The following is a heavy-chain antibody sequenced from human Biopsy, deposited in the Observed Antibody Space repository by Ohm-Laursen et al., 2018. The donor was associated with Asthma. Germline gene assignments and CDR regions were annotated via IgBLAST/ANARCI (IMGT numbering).Heavy chain of an antibody. D-gene: IGHD3-22*01. J-gene: IGHJ3*01. Sequence: GSSVKVFCKASGYSFTDYHLHWVRQAPGQGLEWMGRITPTSGGTSYAQKFQGRVTMTRDRSISTAYMELNRLRSDDTAVYYCARDALHDNSACIGDAFDFWGQGTMVTVPS. CDR2: ITPTSGGT. CDR1: GYSFTDYH. CDR3: ARDALHDNSACIGDAFDF. V-gene: IGHV1-2*06.